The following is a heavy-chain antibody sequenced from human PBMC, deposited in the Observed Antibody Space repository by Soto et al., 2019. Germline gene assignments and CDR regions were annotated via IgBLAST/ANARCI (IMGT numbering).Heavy chain of an antibody. CDR1: GYTFTGSY. CDR2: INPNSGGK. CDR3: AREYRSGGSCNAFQH. J-gene: IGHJ1*01. Sequence: SVKVSCKASGYTFTGSYRHWVRQAPGQGLEWMGWINPNSGGKTYAQKFQGWVTMTGDTSISTAYMELSRLSSDDTAVYYCAREYRSGGSCNAFQHWGQGTLVTVSS. D-gene: IGHD2-15*01. V-gene: IGHV1-2*04.